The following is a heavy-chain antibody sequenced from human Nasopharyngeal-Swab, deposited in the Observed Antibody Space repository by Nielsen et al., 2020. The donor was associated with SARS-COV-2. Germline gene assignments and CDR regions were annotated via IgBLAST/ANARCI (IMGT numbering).Heavy chain of an antibody. Sequence: LSLTCAASGFTFSDYYMGWIRQAPGKGLEWVSYISSSGSTIYYADSVKGRFTISRDNAKNSLYLQMNSLRAEDTAVYYCARGLWSSLRLLGGMDVWGQGTTVTVSS. D-gene: IGHD4/OR15-4a*01. CDR2: ISSSGSTI. CDR1: GFTFSDYY. J-gene: IGHJ6*02. V-gene: IGHV3-11*04. CDR3: ARGLWSSLRLLGGMDV.